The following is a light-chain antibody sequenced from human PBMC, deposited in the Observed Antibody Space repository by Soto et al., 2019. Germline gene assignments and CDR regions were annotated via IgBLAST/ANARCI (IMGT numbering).Light chain of an antibody. J-gene: IGKJ1*01. CDR2: GAS. CDR3: LQDYNYPRT. V-gene: IGKV1-6*01. CDR1: QDIRTE. Sequence: ALQMTQSPSSLSASVGDRVTITCRASQDIRTELGWYQQRPGEAPKLLIYGASTLQGGVPSRFSGSGSGTDFTLTISSLQPEDFATYYCLQDYNYPRTFGQGTKVEIK.